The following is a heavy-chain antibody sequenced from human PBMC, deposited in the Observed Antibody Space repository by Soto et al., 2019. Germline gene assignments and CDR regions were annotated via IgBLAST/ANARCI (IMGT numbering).Heavy chain of an antibody. J-gene: IGHJ5*02. CDR3: AGLRLGEGFAP. CDR2: IFYSGST. D-gene: IGHD3-16*01. Sequence: SETLSLTCTVSGGSVNSGSYYWNWIRQPPGKGLEWIGYIFYSGSTNYNPSLKRRVTISLDTSKNQFSMRLSSVTAADTAVYYCAGLRLGEGFAPWGQGTRVTVSS. V-gene: IGHV4-61*01. CDR1: GGSVNSGSYY.